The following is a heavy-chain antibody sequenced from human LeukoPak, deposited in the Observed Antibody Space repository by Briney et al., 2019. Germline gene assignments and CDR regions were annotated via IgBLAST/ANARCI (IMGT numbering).Heavy chain of an antibody. CDR1: GFTFDDYA. V-gene: IGHV3-9*01. J-gene: IGHJ5*02. D-gene: IGHD6-19*01. Sequence: PGRSLRLSCAASGFTFDDYAMHWVRQAPGKGLEWVSGISWNSGSIGYADSVKGRFTISRDNAKSSLYLQMNSLRAEDTAVYYCARDRSGWSLEFDPWGQGTLVTVSS. CDR2: ISWNSGSI. CDR3: ARDRSGWSLEFDP.